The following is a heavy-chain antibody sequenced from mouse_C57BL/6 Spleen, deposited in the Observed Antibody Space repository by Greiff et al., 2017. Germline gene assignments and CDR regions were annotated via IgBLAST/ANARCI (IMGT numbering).Heavy chain of an antibody. CDR1: GFSFNTYA. CDR3: VRGAAQATWFAY. V-gene: IGHV10-1*01. CDR2: IRSKSNNYAT. J-gene: IGHJ3*01. D-gene: IGHD3-2*02. Sequence: GGGLVQPKGSLKLSCAASGFSFNTYAMNWVRQAPGKGLEWVARIRSKSNNYATYYADSVKDRFTISRDDSESMLYLQMNNLKTEDTAMYDCVRGAAQATWFAYWGQGTLVTVSA.